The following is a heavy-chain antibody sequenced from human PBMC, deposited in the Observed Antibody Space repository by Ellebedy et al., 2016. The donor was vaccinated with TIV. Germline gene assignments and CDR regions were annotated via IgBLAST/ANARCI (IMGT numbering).Heavy chain of an antibody. Sequence: SETLSLTXTVSARSITGGDHYWSWIRQPPGKGLEWIGYIYSIGNSYYNPSLKSRVTISVDTSNNQFSLNLNSLTAADTAMYYCARGWDFDILTRSSYGMDAWGQGTTVTVSS. CDR2: IYSIGNS. CDR1: ARSITGGDHY. CDR3: ARGWDFDILTRSSYGMDA. J-gene: IGHJ6*02. D-gene: IGHD3-9*01. V-gene: IGHV4-30-4*01.